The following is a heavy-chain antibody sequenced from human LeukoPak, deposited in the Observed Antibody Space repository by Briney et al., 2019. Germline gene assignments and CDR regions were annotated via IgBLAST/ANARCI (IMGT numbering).Heavy chain of an antibody. J-gene: IGHJ6*03. CDR3: ARGRGYAETPDLYYYYYMDV. Sequence: PGGSLRLSCAASGFTFSSYAMHWVRQAPGKGLEYVSAISSNGGSTYYANSVKGRFTISRDNSKNTLYLQMGSLRAEDMAVYYCARGRGYAETPDLYYYYYMDVWGKGTTVTVSS. CDR2: ISSNGGST. CDR1: GFTFSSYA. V-gene: IGHV3-64*01. D-gene: IGHD5-12*01.